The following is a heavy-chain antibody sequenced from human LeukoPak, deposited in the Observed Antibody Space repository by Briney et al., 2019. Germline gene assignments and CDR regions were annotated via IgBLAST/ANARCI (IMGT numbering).Heavy chain of an antibody. D-gene: IGHD5-18*01. CDR2: IIPIFGTA. J-gene: IGHJ6*03. V-gene: IGHV1-69*13. CDR3: ARDRGYSYGYYYYYYMDV. CDR1: RGTFSSYA. Sequence: ASVKVSCKASRGTFSSYAISWVRQAPGQGLEWMGGIIPIFGTANYAQKFQGRVTITADESTSTAYMELSSLRSEDTAVYYCARDRGYSYGYYYYYYMDVWGKGTTVTISS.